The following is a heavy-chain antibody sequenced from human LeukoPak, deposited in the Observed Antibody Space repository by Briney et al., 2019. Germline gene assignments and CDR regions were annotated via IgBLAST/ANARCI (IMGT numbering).Heavy chain of an antibody. CDR1: GFTFSSYS. V-gene: IGHV3-21*01. J-gene: IGHJ6*02. Sequence: GGSLRLSCAASGFTFSSYSMNWVRQAPGKGLEWVSSISSSSSYIYYADSVKGRFTISRDNAKNSLYLQMNSLRAEDTAVYYCAREIAAAAPYGMDVWGQGTTVTVSS. CDR2: ISSSSSYI. D-gene: IGHD6-13*01. CDR3: AREIAAAAPYGMDV.